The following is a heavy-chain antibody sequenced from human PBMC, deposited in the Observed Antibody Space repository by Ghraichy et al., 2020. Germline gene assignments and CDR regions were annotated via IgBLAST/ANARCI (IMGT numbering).Heavy chain of an antibody. CDR2: IDWDDDK. CDR3: ARIKSSPYSSSWYGAFDI. D-gene: IGHD6-13*01. CDR1: GFSLSTTGMR. V-gene: IGHV2-70*04. J-gene: IGHJ3*02. Sequence: SGPTLVKPTQTLTLTFTFSGFSLSTTGMRVSWIRQPPGKALEWLARIDWDDDKYYSTSLKSRLTISKDTSKNQVVLTMTNMEPVDTATYYCARIKSSPYSSSWYGAFDIWGQGTMVTVSS.